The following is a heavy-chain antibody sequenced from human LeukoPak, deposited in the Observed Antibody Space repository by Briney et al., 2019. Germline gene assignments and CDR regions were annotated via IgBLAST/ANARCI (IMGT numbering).Heavy chain of an antibody. V-gene: IGHV4-59*08. D-gene: IGHD3/OR15-3a*01. CDR3: ARRRDLFDY. CDR2: IHYPGST. CDR1: DGSITSYY. J-gene: IGHJ4*02. Sequence: SETLSLTCTVSDGSITSYYWSWIRQPPGKGLEWIAYIHYPGSTNYNPSLKSRVTISLDTSKNQFSLNLRSVTAADTAVYYCARRRDLFDYWGQGTLVTVSS.